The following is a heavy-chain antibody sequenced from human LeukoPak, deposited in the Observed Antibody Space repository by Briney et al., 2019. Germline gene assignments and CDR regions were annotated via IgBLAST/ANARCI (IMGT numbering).Heavy chain of an antibody. CDR3: VRDCITLGLSGGFDL. D-gene: IGHD3-10*01. CDR1: GFTFSSYS. CDR2: ISSSSSYI. Sequence: GGSLRLSCAASGFTFSSYSMNWVRQAPGKGLEWVSSISSSSSYIYYADSVKGRFTISRDNAKNSLYLQMNSLRAEDTAVYYCVRDCITLGLSGGFDLWGRGTLVTVSS. J-gene: IGHJ2*01. V-gene: IGHV3-21*01.